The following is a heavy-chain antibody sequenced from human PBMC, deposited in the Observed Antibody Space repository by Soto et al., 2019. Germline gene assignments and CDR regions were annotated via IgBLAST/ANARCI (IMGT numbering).Heavy chain of an antibody. V-gene: IGHV4-61*01. CDR3: ARPQSSGWYFDGMDA. D-gene: IGHD6-19*01. Sequence: QVQLQESGPGLVKPSETLSLTCTVSGGSVSSGSYYWNWIRRPPGKGLEWIGYIHHSGSTNYNPSLKSRVTISLDTSTNQFSLKLSSVTAADTAVYYCARPQSSGWYFDGMDAWGQGTTVTVSS. J-gene: IGHJ6*01. CDR1: GGSVSSGSYY. CDR2: IHHSGST.